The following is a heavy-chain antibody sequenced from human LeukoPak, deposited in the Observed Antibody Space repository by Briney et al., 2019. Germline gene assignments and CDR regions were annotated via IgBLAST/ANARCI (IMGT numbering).Heavy chain of an antibody. D-gene: IGHD6-19*01. J-gene: IGHJ4*02. CDR3: AKEGKYSSGWYGGDYFDY. Sequence: GGSLTLSCAATGFTFSSYAMSWVRQAPGKGLEWVSAISGSGGSTYYADSVKGRFTISRDNSKNTLYLQMNSLRAEDTAVYYCAKEGKYSSGWYGGDYFDYWGQGTLVTVSS. CDR1: GFTFSSYA. V-gene: IGHV3-23*01. CDR2: ISGSGGST.